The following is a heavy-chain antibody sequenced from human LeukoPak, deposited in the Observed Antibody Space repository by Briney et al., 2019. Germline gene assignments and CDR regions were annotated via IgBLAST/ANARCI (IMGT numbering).Heavy chain of an antibody. V-gene: IGHV3-66*01. D-gene: IGHD6-6*01. Sequence: ETLSLTCTVSGGSISSYYWSWIRQPPGKGLEWISVIFSGGNTDYADSVKGRFTVSRDNSKNTLYLHMNSLRAEDTAVYYCSRGGRSSSSSGTTYYHYGLDVWGQGTTVTVSS. J-gene: IGHJ6*02. CDR1: GGSISSYY. CDR3: SRGGRSSSSSGTTYYHYGLDV. CDR2: IFSGGNT.